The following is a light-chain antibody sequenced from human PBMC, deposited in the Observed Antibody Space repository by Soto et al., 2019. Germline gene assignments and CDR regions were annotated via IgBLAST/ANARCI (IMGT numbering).Light chain of an antibody. CDR3: QQYGDSPQT. Sequence: EVVLTQSPVTLSLSPGERASLSCRASQSISSSYLAWYQQKPGQAPGLLIYGASRRATGIPDRFSGSGFGTDFTLTITRLEPEDFAVYYCQQYGDSPQTFGPG. CDR1: QSISSSY. J-gene: IGKJ1*01. CDR2: GAS. V-gene: IGKV3-20*01.